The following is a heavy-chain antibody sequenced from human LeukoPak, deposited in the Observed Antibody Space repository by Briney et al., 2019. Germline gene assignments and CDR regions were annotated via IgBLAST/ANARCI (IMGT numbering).Heavy chain of an antibody. Sequence: KPGGSLRFSCAASGFTFSSYAMSWVRQAPGTGLEWVSVMSGSGDTTYYADSVKGRFTISRDNSKNTLYLQMNSLRVEDTAVYYCAKDPFVEARSLWFDPWGQGTLVTVSS. D-gene: IGHD1-26*01. CDR3: AKDPFVEARSLWFDP. V-gene: IGHV3-23*01. J-gene: IGHJ5*02. CDR1: GFTFSSYA. CDR2: MSGSGDTT.